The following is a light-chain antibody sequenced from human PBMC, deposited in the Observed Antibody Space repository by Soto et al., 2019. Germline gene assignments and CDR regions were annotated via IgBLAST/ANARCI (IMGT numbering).Light chain of an antibody. CDR2: GVY. CDR3: QQYDTSSRT. CDR1: QSLRTKS. Sequence: LAPSPGTQSLSLGQRATLSCRPSQSLRTKSLAWYKQKPGQAPRLLISGVYSRAAGIPDRFRGSQTGTVFTLAIRALEPEESDVYYCQQYDTSSRTFGLGTKVDIK. J-gene: IGKJ1*01. V-gene: IGKV3-20*01.